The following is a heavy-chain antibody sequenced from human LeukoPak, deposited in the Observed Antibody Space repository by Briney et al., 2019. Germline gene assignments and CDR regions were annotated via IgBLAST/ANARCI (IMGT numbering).Heavy chain of an antibody. CDR2: INPNSGGT. CDR3: APTPPEDYDDGGYFDY. CDR1: GYTFTAYY. J-gene: IGHJ4*02. V-gene: IGHV1-2*02. Sequence: GASVKVSFKASGYTFTAYYVHWVRQAPGQGLEWMGWINPNSGGTKYAQKFQGRVTMTRDTSISTAYMELTRLRSDDTAMYYCAPTPPEDYDDGGYFDYWGQGTLVTVSS. D-gene: IGHD3-22*01.